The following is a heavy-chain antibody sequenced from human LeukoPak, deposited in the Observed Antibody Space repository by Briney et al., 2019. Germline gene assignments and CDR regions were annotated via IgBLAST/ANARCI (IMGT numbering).Heavy chain of an antibody. V-gene: IGHV3-21*04. D-gene: IGHD3-10*01. Sequence: GGSLRLSCATSGFTFLRYHMHWVCQAPGKGLEWVSSISSGNTYINYADSVKGRFTISRDNAKNSVYLQMNSLRAEDTALYYCAKVRRMVRGGIDYWGQGTLVTVSS. CDR1: GFTFLRYH. CDR3: AKVRRMVRGGIDY. CDR2: ISSGNTYI. J-gene: IGHJ4*02.